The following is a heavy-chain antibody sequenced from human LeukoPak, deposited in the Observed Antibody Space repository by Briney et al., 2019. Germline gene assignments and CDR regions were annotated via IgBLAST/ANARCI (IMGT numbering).Heavy chain of an antibody. V-gene: IGHV1-2*02. Sequence: ASLKVSCKASGYTFTGYYIHWVRQAPGQGLQWMGWINPNSGDTHFTQNFQGRVTMTTDTSITTAYMELSRLRSDDTAVYYCARGGNYGLGTYTAFDYWGQGALVTVSS. CDR1: GYTFTGYY. J-gene: IGHJ4*02. CDR2: INPNSGDT. CDR3: ARGGNYGLGTYTAFDY. D-gene: IGHD3-10*01.